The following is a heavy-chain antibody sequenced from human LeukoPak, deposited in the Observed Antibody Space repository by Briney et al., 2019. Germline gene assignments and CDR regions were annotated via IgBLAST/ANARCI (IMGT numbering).Heavy chain of an antibody. CDR1: GYTFTSSA. V-gene: IGHV1-69*05. CDR2: TIPIFGTA. CDR3: ARDHGDAFDI. D-gene: IGHD5-24*01. Sequence: SVKVSCKASGYTFTSSAISWVRQAPGQGLEWLGGTIPIFGTAKYAQKFQGRVTITTDESTSTAYMELRSLRSEDTAVYYCARDHGDAFDIWGQGTMVTVSS. J-gene: IGHJ3*02.